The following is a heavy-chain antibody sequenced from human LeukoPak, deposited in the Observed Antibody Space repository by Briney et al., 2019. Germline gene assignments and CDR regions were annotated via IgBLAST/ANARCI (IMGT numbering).Heavy chain of an antibody. Sequence: GGSLRLSCAASGFTVSSNYMSWVRQAPGKGLEWVSVIYSGGSTYYADSVKCRFTISRDNSKNTLYLQMNSLRAEDTAVYYCARLGCSGGSCYSGEDYFDYWGQGTLVTVSS. V-gene: IGHV3-53*01. CDR3: ARLGCSGGSCYSGEDYFDY. J-gene: IGHJ4*02. CDR2: IYSGGST. D-gene: IGHD2-15*01. CDR1: GFTVSSNY.